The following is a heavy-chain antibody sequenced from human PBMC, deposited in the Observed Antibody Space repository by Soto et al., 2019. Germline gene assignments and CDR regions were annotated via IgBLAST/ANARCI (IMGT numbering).Heavy chain of an antibody. J-gene: IGHJ6*02. CDR1: GFTFSGYS. CDR3: ARDSYDSLTGYNYGMDV. Sequence: PGWSLRLSCAASGFTFSGYSMNWVRQSPGKGLEWVSSISSSSSYIYYADSVKGRFTISRDNAKNSLYLQMNSLRAEDTAVYYCARDSYDSLTGYNYGMDVLGQGTTVTVS. D-gene: IGHD3-9*01. CDR2: ISSSSSYI. V-gene: IGHV3-21*01.